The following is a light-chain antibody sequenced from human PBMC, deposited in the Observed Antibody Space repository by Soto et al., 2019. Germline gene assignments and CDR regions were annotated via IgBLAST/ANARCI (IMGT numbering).Light chain of an antibody. Sequence: EIVLTQSPGTLSLSPGERATLSCRASQYLSSSYLVWYQQKPGQAPRLLIYAASSRGTGIPDRFSGSGSATEYTLTISRLEPEEFAVYYCQQQCTFGQGTKLEIK. J-gene: IGKJ2*02. CDR1: QYLSSSY. CDR3: QQQCT. CDR2: AAS. V-gene: IGKV3-20*01.